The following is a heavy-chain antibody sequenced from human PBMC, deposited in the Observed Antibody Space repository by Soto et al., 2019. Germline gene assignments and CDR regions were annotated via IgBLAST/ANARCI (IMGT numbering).Heavy chain of an antibody. D-gene: IGHD6-6*01. J-gene: IGHJ4*02. CDR1: DGPISGSS. Sequence: KTSETLSLTCTVSDGPISGSSWSWIRQPPGKGLEWIGYIYYTGGTKYNPSLKGRVTISVDPSKSQFSLRLSSVTAADTAVYYCAREYSSSPPIFDYWGQGTLVTVSS. CDR3: AREYSSSPPIFDY. CDR2: IYYTGGT. V-gene: IGHV4-59*01.